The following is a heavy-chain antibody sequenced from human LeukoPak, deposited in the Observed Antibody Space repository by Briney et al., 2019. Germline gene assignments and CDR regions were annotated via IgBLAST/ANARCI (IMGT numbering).Heavy chain of an antibody. CDR2: IYTSGST. J-gene: IGHJ6*03. CDR1: GGSISSYY. V-gene: IGHV4-4*07. CDR3: ARESHDYGDYNPRLDYYYYMDV. D-gene: IGHD4-17*01. Sequence: SETLSLTCTVSGGSISSYYWSWIRQPAGKGLEWIGRIYTSGSTNYNPSLKSRVTMSVDTSKNQFSLKLSSVTAADTAVYYCARESHDYGDYNPRLDYYYYMDVWGKGTTVTISS.